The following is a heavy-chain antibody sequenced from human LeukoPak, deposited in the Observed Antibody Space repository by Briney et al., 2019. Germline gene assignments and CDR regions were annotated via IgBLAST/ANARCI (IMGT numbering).Heavy chain of an antibody. D-gene: IGHD3-22*01. CDR2: IYYSGST. J-gene: IGHJ4*02. Sequence: SETLSLTCTVSGGSISSYYWSWIRQSPGKGLEWIGYIYYSGSTNYNPSLKSRVTISVDTSKNQFSLKLSSVTAADTAVYYCARDDYYEGGFDYWGQGTLVTVSS. CDR1: GGSISSYY. CDR3: ARDDYYEGGFDY. V-gene: IGHV4-59*01.